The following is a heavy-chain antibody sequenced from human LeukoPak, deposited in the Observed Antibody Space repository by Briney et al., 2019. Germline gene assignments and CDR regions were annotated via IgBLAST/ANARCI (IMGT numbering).Heavy chain of an antibody. CDR1: GFTFSSYG. V-gene: IGHV3-30*18. J-gene: IGHJ4*02. CDR2: ISYDGSNK. CDR3: AKDPRRAVAGNPHS. Sequence: PGGSLRLSCAASGFTFSSYGMHWVRQAPGKGLEWVAVISYDGSNKYYADSVKGRFTISRDNSKNTLYLQMNSLRAEDTAVYYCAKDPRRAVAGNPHSWGQGTLVTVSS. D-gene: IGHD6-19*01.